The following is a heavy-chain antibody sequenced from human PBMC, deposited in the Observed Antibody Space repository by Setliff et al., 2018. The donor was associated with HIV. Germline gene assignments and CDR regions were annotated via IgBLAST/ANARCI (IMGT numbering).Heavy chain of an antibody. J-gene: IGHJ3*02. V-gene: IGHV1-2*02. CDR3: ARGTRVGANDAFDI. Sequence: ASVKVSCKASGYTFTSCDINWVRQATGQGLEWMGWMNPNSGGTNYARKFQGRVTMTRDTSNTTAYMELSRLRSDDTAVYYCARGTRVGANDAFDIWGQGTMVTVSS. CDR1: GYTFTSCD. D-gene: IGHD1-26*01. CDR2: MNPNSGGT.